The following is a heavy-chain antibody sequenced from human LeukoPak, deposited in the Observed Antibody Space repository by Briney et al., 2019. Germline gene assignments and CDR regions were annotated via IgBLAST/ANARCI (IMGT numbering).Heavy chain of an antibody. CDR3: ARGGDGYAYFDY. CDR2: IRSSGDTI. D-gene: IGHD5-24*01. V-gene: IGHV3-48*04. Sequence: GGSLRLSCAASGFTFSSYWMSWVRQAPGKGLEWVSYIRSSGDTIYYADSVKGRFTISRDNAKSSLYLQMNSLRAEDTAVYYCARGGDGYAYFDYWGQGTLVTVSS. J-gene: IGHJ4*02. CDR1: GFTFSSYW.